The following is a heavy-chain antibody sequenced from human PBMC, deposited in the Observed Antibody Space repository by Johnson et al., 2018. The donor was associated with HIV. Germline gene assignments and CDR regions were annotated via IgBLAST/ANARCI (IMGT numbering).Heavy chain of an antibody. D-gene: IGHD6-13*01. CDR2: ISWNSGSI. J-gene: IGHJ3*01. CDR1: GFTFDDYA. CDR3: GRGMAAAN. Sequence: VQLVESGGGLVQPGRSLRLSCAASGFTFDDYAMHWVRQAPGKGLEWVSGISWNSGSIGYADSVKGRFTISRDNADNSLSLQMNSLTVDDTAIYYCGRGMAAANWGQGTMVTVSS. V-gene: IGHV3-9*01.